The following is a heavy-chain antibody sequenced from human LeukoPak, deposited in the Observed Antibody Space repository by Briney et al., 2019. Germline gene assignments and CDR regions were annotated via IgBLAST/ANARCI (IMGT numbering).Heavy chain of an antibody. CDR3: ARVGAYGDYLEY. CDR1: GGSFSGYY. Sequence: SETLSLTCAVYGGSFSGYYWSWIRQPPGKGLEWIGEINHSGSTNYNPSLKSRVTISVDTSKNQFSLKLSSVTAADTAVYYCARVGAYGDYLEYWGQGTLVTVSS. V-gene: IGHV4-34*01. D-gene: IGHD4-17*01. J-gene: IGHJ4*02. CDR2: INHSGST.